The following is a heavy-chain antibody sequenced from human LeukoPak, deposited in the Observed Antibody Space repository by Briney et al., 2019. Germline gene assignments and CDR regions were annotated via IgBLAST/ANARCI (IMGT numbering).Heavy chain of an antibody. CDR3: ARGGYCSGGSCYFRHFDY. V-gene: IGHV1-8*01. CDR1: GYTFTSYD. D-gene: IGHD2-15*01. Sequence: GSVKVSCKASGYTFTSYDINWVRQATGQGLEWMRWMNPNSGNTGYAQKFQGRVTMTRNTSISTAYMELSSLRSEDTAVYYCARGGYCSGGSCYFRHFDYWGQGTLVTVSS. J-gene: IGHJ4*02. CDR2: MNPNSGNT.